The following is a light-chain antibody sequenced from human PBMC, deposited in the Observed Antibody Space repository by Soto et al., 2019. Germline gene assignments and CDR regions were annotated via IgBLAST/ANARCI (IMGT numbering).Light chain of an antibody. J-gene: IGLJ2*01. V-gene: IGLV7-46*01. CDR1: TGPVTSSHY. Sequence: QTVVTQGPSLTVSPGGTVTLTCGSTTGPVTSSHYPYWFQQRPGQAPRTLIYDATNKHSWTPARFSGSLLGGKAALTLSGALPEDEAEYYCLLSSYNGASGVFGGGTKVTVL. CDR3: LLSSYNGASGV. CDR2: DAT.